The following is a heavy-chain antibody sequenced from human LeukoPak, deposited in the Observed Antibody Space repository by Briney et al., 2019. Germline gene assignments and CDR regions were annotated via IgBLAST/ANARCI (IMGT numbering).Heavy chain of an antibody. Sequence: PSETLSLTCTVSGGSISNYYWSWIRQPAGKGLEWIGRIYTSGSTNYNPSLKSRVTMSVDTSKNQFSLKVSSVTAADTAVYYCARDSNNDYGDSEVDYWGQGTLVTVSS. D-gene: IGHD4-17*01. CDR1: GGSISNYY. V-gene: IGHV4-4*07. CDR3: ARDSNNDYGDSEVDY. CDR2: IYTSGST. J-gene: IGHJ4*02.